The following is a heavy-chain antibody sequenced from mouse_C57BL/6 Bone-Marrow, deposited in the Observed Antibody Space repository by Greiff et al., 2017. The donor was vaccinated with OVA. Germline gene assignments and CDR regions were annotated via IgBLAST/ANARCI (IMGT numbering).Heavy chain of an antibody. V-gene: IGHV1-81*01. D-gene: IGHD1-1*01. CDR1: GYTFTSYG. CDR2: IYPRSGNT. Sequence: QVQLQQSGAELARPGASVKLSCKASGYTFTSYGISWVKQRTGQGLEWIGEIYPRSGNTYYNEKFKGKATLTADKSSSTAYMELRSLTSEDSAVYFCAKIYYYGSSYLYWYFDVWGTGPTVTVSS. CDR3: AKIYYYGSSYLYWYFDV. J-gene: IGHJ1*03.